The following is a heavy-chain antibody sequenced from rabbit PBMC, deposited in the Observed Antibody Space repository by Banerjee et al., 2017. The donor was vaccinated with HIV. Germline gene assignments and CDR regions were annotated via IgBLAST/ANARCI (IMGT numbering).Heavy chain of an antibody. CDR3: ARDHADIGYYYFKF. J-gene: IGHJ4*01. V-gene: IGHV1S45*01. Sequence: QQQLEESGGGLVKPEGSLTLTCTASGFTISSSYYMCWVRQAPGKGLEWIACIYTGSSDSTWYANWARGRFTISKSTSLNTVTLQMTSLTAADTATYFCARDHADIGYYYFKFWGPGTLVTVS. D-gene: IGHD4-2*01. CDR2: IYTGSSDST. CDR1: GFTISSSYY.